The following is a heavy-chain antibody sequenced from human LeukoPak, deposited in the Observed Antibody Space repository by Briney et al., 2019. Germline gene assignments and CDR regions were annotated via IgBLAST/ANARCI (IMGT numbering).Heavy chain of an antibody. CDR2: IYTSGST. CDR3: AREGSYYFGSGAPL. Sequence: SQTLSLTCTVSGGSISSGSYYWSWIRQPAGKGLEWIGHIYTSGSTNYNPSLKSRVTMSVDTSKNQFSLKLSSVTAADTAVYYCAREGSYYFGSGAPLWGQGTLVTVSS. CDR1: GGSISSGSYY. J-gene: IGHJ4*02. V-gene: IGHV4-61*09. D-gene: IGHD3-10*01.